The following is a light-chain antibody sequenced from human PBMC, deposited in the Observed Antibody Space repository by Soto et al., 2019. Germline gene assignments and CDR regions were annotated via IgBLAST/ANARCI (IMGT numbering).Light chain of an antibody. V-gene: IGLV1-40*01. J-gene: IGLJ1*01. CDR1: SSNIGSNH. CDR2: GNT. CDR3: QSYDSSLRGYV. Sequence: QSVLTQPPSASGTPGQRVAISCSGSSSNIGSNHVHWYQQLPGRAPKLLIYGNTNRPSGVPDRFSGSKSGTAASLAITGLQAEDEADYYCQSYDSSLRGYVFGTGTKLTVL.